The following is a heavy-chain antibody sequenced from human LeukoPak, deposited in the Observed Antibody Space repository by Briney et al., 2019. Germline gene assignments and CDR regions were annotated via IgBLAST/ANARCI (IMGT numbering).Heavy chain of an antibody. Sequence: PRGSLRNSCVASGFTFSSHDMHWVRQPTGQGLEWVSSIGSSGDTFYSGSAQGRFTIFRDNAKNSVYLQMNSLTAGDTALYYCARDVGGSAADWGQGTLVPVSS. CDR1: GFTFSSHD. CDR3: ARDVGGSAAD. V-gene: IGHV3-13*01. J-gene: IGHJ4*02. D-gene: IGHD3-16*01. CDR2: IGSSGDT.